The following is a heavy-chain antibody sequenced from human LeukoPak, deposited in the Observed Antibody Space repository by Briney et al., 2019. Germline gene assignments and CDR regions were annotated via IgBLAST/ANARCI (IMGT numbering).Heavy chain of an antibody. CDR2: IRSKAYGGTT. D-gene: IGHD3-22*01. J-gene: IGHJ4*02. CDR3: TRDPYDSSGLHLQIDY. V-gene: IGHV3-49*03. CDR1: GFTFGDYA. Sequence: PGGSLRLSCTASGFTFGDYAMSWFRQAPGKGLEWVGFIRSKAYGGTTEYAASVKGRFTISRDDSKSIAYLQMNSLKTEDTTVYYCTRDPYDSSGLHLQIDYWGQGTLVTVSS.